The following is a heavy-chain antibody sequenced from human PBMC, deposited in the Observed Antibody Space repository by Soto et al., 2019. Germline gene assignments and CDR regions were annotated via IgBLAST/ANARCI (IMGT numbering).Heavy chain of an antibody. D-gene: IGHD3-3*01. CDR3: ARGYYDFWSGYLTPNWFDP. V-gene: IGHV1-18*04. Sequence: ASVKVSCKASGYTFTSYGISWVRQAPGQGLEWMGWISPYNGNTNYAQKLQDRVTMTTDTSTSTAYMELRSLRSDDTAVYYCARGYYDFWSGYLTPNWFDPRGQGTLVTVSS. J-gene: IGHJ5*02. CDR1: GYTFTSYG. CDR2: ISPYNGNT.